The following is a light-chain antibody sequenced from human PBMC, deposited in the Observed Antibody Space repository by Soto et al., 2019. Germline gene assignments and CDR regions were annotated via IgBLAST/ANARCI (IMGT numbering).Light chain of an antibody. Sequence: DVQMTQSPSSGSASVGDRVTITCRASQDISSWLAWYQQKPGKAPKLLIYAASSLHSGVPARFSGSDSGTDFTLTISSVQPEDSATYYCQQANSFPLTFGGGTKVEI. CDR2: AAS. J-gene: IGKJ4*01. CDR3: QQANSFPLT. CDR1: QDISSW. V-gene: IGKV1-12*01.